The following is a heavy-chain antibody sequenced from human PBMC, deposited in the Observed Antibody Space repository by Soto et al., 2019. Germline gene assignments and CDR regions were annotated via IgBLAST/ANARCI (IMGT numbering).Heavy chain of an antibody. Sequence: QVQLVQSGAEVKKPGASVKVSGKASGYTFTGNDMHWVRQAPGQGLEWMGWINPNRCGTNYAHTFQGSVSVTRDTSISTAYIELGRLRSDVTAVYYGARDGDSSSPFDIWGQGTMVTVSS. CDR1: GYTFTGND. D-gene: IGHD6-6*01. J-gene: IGHJ3*02. CDR2: INPNRCGT. CDR3: ARDGDSSSPFDI. V-gene: IGHV1-2*07.